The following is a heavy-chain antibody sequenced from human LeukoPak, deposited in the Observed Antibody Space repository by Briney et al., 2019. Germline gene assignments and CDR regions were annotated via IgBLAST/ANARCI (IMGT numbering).Heavy chain of an antibody. CDR3: ARNSSMGLTRAFDY. V-gene: IGHV4-38-2*01. D-gene: IGHD3-10*01. J-gene: IGHJ4*02. Sequence: PSETLSLTCVVSGYSISSGYYWGWIRQSPGKGLEWFGSIYQSGSTYYNPSLKSRVTISVDTSKNQFSLKLSSVTAADTAVYYCARNSSMGLTRAFDYWGQGTLVTVSS. CDR2: IYQSGST. CDR1: GYSISSGYY.